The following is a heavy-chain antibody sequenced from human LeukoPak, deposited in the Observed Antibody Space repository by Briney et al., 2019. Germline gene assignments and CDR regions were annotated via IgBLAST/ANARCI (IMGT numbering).Heavy chain of an antibody. Sequence: AASVKVSCKASGYTLTRYGISWVRQAPGQGLEWMGWLSAYNGNPNYAQKLQDRVTMTTDTSTSTAYMELRSLRSDDTAVYYCARVSNNEYFDYWGQGTLVTVSS. CDR1: GYTLTRYG. CDR2: LSAYNGNP. D-gene: IGHD1-1*01. CDR3: ARVSNNEYFDY. V-gene: IGHV1-18*01. J-gene: IGHJ4*02.